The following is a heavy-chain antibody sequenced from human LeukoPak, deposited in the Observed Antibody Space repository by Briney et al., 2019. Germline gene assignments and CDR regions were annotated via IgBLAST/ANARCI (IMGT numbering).Heavy chain of an antibody. D-gene: IGHD6-6*01. CDR1: GFTFSNYS. J-gene: IGHJ3*02. Sequence: GGSLRLSCAASGFTFSNYSMNWARQAPGKGLEWVPSISSRSSYIYYADSVKGRFTISRDNAKNSLYLQMNSLRAEDTAVYYCARIYSSSSSRGAFDIWGQGTMVTVSS. CDR3: ARIYSSSSSRGAFDI. CDR2: ISSRSSYI. V-gene: IGHV3-21*01.